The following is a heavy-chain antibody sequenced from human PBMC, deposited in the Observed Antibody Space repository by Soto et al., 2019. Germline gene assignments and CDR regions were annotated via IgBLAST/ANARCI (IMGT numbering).Heavy chain of an antibody. CDR1: GYIFTNYG. D-gene: IGHD2-21*02. Sequence: QVQLVQSGAEVKKPGASVRVSCKASGYIFTNYGFNWVRQAPGQGLEWMGWISAYNANANSAQKFQGRVTMTADRATVTAYMELRSLRIDDTAVYYCARGDLLYGLDVWGQGTTVTVSS. J-gene: IGHJ6*02. CDR2: ISAYNANA. V-gene: IGHV1-18*01. CDR3: ARGDLLYGLDV.